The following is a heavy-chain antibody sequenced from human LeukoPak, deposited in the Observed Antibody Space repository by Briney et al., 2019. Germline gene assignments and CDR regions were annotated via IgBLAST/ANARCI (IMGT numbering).Heavy chain of an antibody. CDR2: ITSDGRED. V-gene: IGHV3-7*02. J-gene: IGHJ4*02. D-gene: IGHD3-22*01. CDR1: GFTFSRYW. CDR3: VRPSDYYDATGSTGDY. Sequence: GVTLRLSCAASGFTFSRYWLSWVRQAPGKGLEWVANITSDGREDYFVDSVKGRFTISRDNAKNSLYLHMNNLRAEDTAVYYCVRPSDYYDATGSTGDYWGQGTLVAV.